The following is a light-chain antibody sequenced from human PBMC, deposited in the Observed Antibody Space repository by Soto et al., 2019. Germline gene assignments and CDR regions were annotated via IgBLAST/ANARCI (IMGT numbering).Light chain of an antibody. CDR1: QSVSSY. Sequence: EIVLTQSPATLSLSPGERATLSCRASQSVSSYLAWYQQKPGQAPRLLIYDASTRATGIPARFRGSGSGTDFTLSSSSLEPEDFAVYYCQQRGYTFGQGTKLEIK. V-gene: IGKV3-11*01. CDR2: DAS. J-gene: IGKJ2*01. CDR3: QQRGYT.